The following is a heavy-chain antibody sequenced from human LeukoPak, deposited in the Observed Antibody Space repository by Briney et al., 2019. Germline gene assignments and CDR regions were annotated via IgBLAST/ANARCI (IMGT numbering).Heavy chain of an antibody. D-gene: IGHD3-16*02. V-gene: IGHV3-23*01. CDR3: AKQGELSLRYYYYYMDV. CDR1: GFTFSSYA. J-gene: IGHJ6*03. CDR2: ISGSGDST. Sequence: PGGSLRLSCAASGFTFSSYAMSWVRQAPGKGLEWVSAISGSGDSTYYADSVKGRFTISRDNSKNTLYLQMNSLRAEDTAVYYCAKQGELSLRYYYYYMDVWGKGTTVTVSS.